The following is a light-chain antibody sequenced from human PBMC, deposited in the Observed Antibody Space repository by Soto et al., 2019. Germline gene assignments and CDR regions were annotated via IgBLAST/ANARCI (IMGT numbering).Light chain of an antibody. Sequence: QSVLTQPPSASGSPGQSVTISCTGTSNDVGGYNYVSWYQQHPGKAPKLMIYEVSKRPSGVPDRFSGSKSGNTASLTVSGLQAEDEPDYNCSSYASSNNLFGGGTQLTVL. CDR2: EVS. V-gene: IGLV2-8*01. J-gene: IGLJ2*01. CDR1: SNDVGGYNY. CDR3: SSYASSNNL.